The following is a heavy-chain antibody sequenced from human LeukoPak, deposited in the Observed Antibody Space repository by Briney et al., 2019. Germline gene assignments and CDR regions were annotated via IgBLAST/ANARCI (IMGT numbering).Heavy chain of an antibody. Sequence: GGSLRLSCAASGVTLSGSAMHWVRQAAGKGLEWVGRIRSKGKNYATAYGASVKGRFIISRDNAKNSLYLQMNSLRAEDTAVYYCARDTHGDAFDIWGQGTMVTVSS. D-gene: IGHD2-2*02. V-gene: IGHV3-73*01. CDR3: ARDTHGDAFDI. CDR2: IRSKGKNYAT. J-gene: IGHJ3*02. CDR1: GVTLSGSA.